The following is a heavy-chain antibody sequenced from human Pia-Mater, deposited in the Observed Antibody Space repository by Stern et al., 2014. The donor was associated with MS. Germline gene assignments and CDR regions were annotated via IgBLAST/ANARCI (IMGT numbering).Heavy chain of an antibody. D-gene: IGHD6-19*01. CDR3: AKPLHSGYSSGWYDY. V-gene: IGHV3-9*01. CDR1: GFTFDDYA. CDR2: ISWNSGSI. Sequence: EVHLGESGGGLVQPGRSLRLSCAASGFTFDDYAMHWVRQAPGKGLEWVSGISWNSGSIGYADSVKGRFTISRDNAKNSLYLQMNSLRAEDTALYYCAKPLHSGYSSGWYDYWGQGTLVTVSS. J-gene: IGHJ4*02.